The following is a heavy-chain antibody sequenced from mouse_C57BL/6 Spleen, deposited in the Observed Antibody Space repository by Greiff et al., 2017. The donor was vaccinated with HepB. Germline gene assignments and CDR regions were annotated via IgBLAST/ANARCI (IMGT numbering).Heavy chain of an antibody. CDR2: IYPGDGDT. CDR3: ARWLHDY. CDR1: GYAFSSSW. V-gene: IGHV1-82*01. Sequence: VKLQESGPELVKPGASVKISCKASGYAFSSSWMNWVKQRPGKGLEWIGRIYPGDGDTNYNGKFKGKATLTADKSSSTAYMQLSSLTSEDSAVYFCARWLHDYWGQGTTLTVSS. D-gene: IGHD2-2*01. J-gene: IGHJ2*01.